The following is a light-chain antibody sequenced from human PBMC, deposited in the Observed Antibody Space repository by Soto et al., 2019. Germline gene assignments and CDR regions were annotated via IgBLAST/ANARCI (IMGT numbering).Light chain of an antibody. Sequence: DIQMTQSPSTLSASVGDRVTIPCRASQFVSSWVAWYQQTPGRAPKLLLYMASTLESGVPSRVSGSLAGIEFNLTISSLHADEFASYYGQHSNSYPLTVGRGTKVDI. CDR3: QHSNSYPLT. CDR1: QFVSSW. J-gene: IGKJ1*01. CDR2: MAS. V-gene: IGKV1-5*03.